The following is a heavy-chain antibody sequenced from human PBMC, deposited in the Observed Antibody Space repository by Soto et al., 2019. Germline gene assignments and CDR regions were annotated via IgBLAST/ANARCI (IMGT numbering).Heavy chain of an antibody. CDR1: GFIFSNAW. V-gene: IGHV3-15*07. CDR3: TTDSYINMPIVRFDY. Sequence: PGGSLRLSCAASGFIFSNAWINWVRQASGKGLEWVGRIKSKADGGTTDFAAPVKGRFAISRDDSKNMMYMEMSSLRTEDTAVYYCTTDSYINMPIVRFDYWGQGTLVTVSS. CDR2: IKSKADGGTT. D-gene: IGHD2-2*01. J-gene: IGHJ4*02.